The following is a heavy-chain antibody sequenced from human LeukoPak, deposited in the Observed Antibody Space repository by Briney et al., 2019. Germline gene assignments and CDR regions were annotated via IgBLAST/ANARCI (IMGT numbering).Heavy chain of an antibody. V-gene: IGHV1-3*01. Sequence: ASVKVSCKASGYTFINFATNWGRQAPGQRPEWMGWINAGNGNTKYSQKFQDRVTITRDTSASTAYMELTSLTSEDTAVYYCARGPRAAADDYWGQGTLVTVSS. CDR3: ARGPRAAADDY. CDR1: GYTFINFA. J-gene: IGHJ4*02. D-gene: IGHD6-13*01. CDR2: INAGNGNT.